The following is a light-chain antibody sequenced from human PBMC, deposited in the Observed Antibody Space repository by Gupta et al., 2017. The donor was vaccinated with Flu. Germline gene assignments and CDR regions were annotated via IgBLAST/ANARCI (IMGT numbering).Light chain of an antibody. Sequence: EIVLTPSLATLSLSPGERATLSCRASQSVSSYLAWYQQKPAQAPTRLIYDASNRTTGSTARCSGSGAGTDVTLTIISREQEDFVVYYCQQRSNWPLTYTFGQGTXVEIK. J-gene: IGKJ2*01. CDR2: DAS. V-gene: IGKV3-11*01. CDR3: QQRSNWPLTYT. CDR1: QSVSSY.